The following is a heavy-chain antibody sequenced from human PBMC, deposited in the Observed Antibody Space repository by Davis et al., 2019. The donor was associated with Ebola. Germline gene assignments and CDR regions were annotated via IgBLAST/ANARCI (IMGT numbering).Heavy chain of an antibody. D-gene: IGHD2-2*01. J-gene: IGHJ4*02. V-gene: IGHV1-2*06. Sequence: ASVKVSCKASGYTLTGYYMHWVRQAPGQGLEWMGRINPNSGGTNYAQKFQGRVTMTRDTSISTAYMELSRLRSDDTAVYYCAKQIYCSSTSCYSHFDYWGQGTLVTASS. CDR3: AKQIYCSSTSCYSHFDY. CDR2: INPNSGGT. CDR1: GYTLTGYY.